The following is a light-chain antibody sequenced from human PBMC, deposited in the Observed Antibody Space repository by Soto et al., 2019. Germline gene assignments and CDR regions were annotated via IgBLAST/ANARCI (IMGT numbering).Light chain of an antibody. V-gene: IGLV1-40*01. CDR2: GNS. Sequence: QSLLTQPPSVSGAPGQRVTISCTGSSSNIGAGYDVHWYQQLPGTAPKLLLYGNSTRPSGVPDRFSGSKSGTSASLAITGLQAEDEADYYCQSYDSSLSGSVFGGGTKLTVL. CDR1: SSNIGAGYD. J-gene: IGLJ3*02. CDR3: QSYDSSLSGSV.